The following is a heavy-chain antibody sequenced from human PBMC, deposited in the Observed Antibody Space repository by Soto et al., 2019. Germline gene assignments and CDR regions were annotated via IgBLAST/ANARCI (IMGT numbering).Heavy chain of an antibody. D-gene: IGHD5-12*01. Sequence: VKVSCKASGYTFTSYGISWVRQAPGQGLEWMGWISAYNGNTNYAQKLQGRVTMTTDTSTSTAYMELRSLRSDDTAVDYCARNQYGGNEAFAFDMWGQGTMVTVSS. CDR1: GYTFTSYG. J-gene: IGHJ3*02. V-gene: IGHV1-18*01. CDR2: ISAYNGNT. CDR3: ARNQYGGNEAFAFDM.